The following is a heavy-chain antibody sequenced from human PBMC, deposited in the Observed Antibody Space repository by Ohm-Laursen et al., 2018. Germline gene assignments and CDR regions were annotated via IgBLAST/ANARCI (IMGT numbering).Heavy chain of an antibody. CDR2: ISYDGSNK. V-gene: IGHV3-30*18. Sequence: SLRLSCTASGFTFSSYGMHWVRQAPGKGLEWVAVISYDGSNKYYADSVKGRFTISRDNSKNTLYLQMNSLRAEDTAVYYCAKEYDYGDYHYPFFDYWGQGTLVTVSS. J-gene: IGHJ4*02. CDR3: AKEYDYGDYHYPFFDY. CDR1: GFTFSSYG. D-gene: IGHD4-17*01.